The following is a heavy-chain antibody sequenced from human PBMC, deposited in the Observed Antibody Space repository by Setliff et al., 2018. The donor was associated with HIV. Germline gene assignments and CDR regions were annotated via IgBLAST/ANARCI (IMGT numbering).Heavy chain of an antibody. V-gene: IGHV4-38-2*01. Sequence: PSETLSLTCSVSGYSISSGYYWAWIRQPPGKGLEWIGSIYHSGGSYYNPSLKSRVTISVDTSKNQFSLKLSSVTAADTAVYYCARSFGNGNSRLSNWGQGTLVTVSS. D-gene: IGHD2-8*01. J-gene: IGHJ4*02. CDR1: GYSISSGYY. CDR2: IYHSGGS. CDR3: ARSFGNGNSRLSN.